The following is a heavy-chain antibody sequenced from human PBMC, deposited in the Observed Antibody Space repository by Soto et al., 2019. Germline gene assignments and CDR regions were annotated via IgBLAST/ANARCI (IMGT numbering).Heavy chain of an antibody. CDR2: IWYDGSNK. J-gene: IGHJ4*02. D-gene: IGHD2-21*01. V-gene: IGHV3-33*01. Sequence: QVQLVESGGGVVQPGRSLRLSCAASGFTFSSYGMHWVRQAPGKGLEWVAVIWYDGSNKYYADSVKGRFTISRDNSKNTLYLQMNSLRAEDTAVYYCARDPTGIYYFDYWGKGTLVTVSS. CDR1: GFTFSSYG. CDR3: ARDPTGIYYFDY.